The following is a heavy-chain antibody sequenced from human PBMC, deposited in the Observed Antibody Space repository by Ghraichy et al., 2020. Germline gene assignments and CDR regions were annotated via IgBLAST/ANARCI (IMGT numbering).Heavy chain of an antibody. D-gene: IGHD5-18*01. Sequence: GGSLRLSCAASGFTFSSYAMSWVRQAPGKGLEWVSAISGSGGSTYYADSVKGRFTISRDNSKNTLYLQMNSLRAEDTAVYYCASSGLWLLGAFDIWGQGTMVTVSS. CDR3: ASSGLWLLGAFDI. V-gene: IGHV3-23*01. J-gene: IGHJ3*02. CDR2: ISGSGGST. CDR1: GFTFSSYA.